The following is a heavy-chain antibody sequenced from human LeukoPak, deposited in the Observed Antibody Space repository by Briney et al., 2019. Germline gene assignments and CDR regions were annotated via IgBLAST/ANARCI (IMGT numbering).Heavy chain of an antibody. CDR3: ASARAGIAANYMDV. CDR1: GFTFSSYS. Sequence: GGSLRLSCAASGFTFSSYSMNWVRQAPGKGLEWVSFISSSSSYIYYADSVKGRFTISRDNAKNSLYLQMNSLRAEDTAVYYCASARAGIAANYMDVWGKGATVTVSS. D-gene: IGHD6-13*01. CDR2: ISSSSSYI. J-gene: IGHJ6*03. V-gene: IGHV3-21*01.